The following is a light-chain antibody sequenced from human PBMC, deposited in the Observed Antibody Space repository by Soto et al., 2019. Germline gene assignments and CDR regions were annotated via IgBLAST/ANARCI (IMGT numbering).Light chain of an antibody. CDR2: ENN. V-gene: IGLV1-51*02. J-gene: IGLJ2*01. Sequence: QSVLTQPPSVSAAPGQKVTISCSGSSSNIGNNYVSWYQQLPGTAPKLLFYENNKRPSGIPDRFSGSKSGTSATLGITGLQTGDEADYYCGTWDSSLSADVVFGGGTKVTVL. CDR3: GTWDSSLSADVV. CDR1: SSNIGNNY.